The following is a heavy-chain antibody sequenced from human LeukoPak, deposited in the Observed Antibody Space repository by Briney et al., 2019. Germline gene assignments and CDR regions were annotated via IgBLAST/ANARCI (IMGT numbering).Heavy chain of an antibody. V-gene: IGHV3-53*01. J-gene: IGHJ6*03. D-gene: IGHD3-10*01. CDR1: GFTVSSNY. CDR3: ASTTRGGTYYYYMDV. Sequence: PGGSLRLSCAASGFTVSSNYMTWVRQAPGKGLEWVSVIYSGGSIYYADSVKGRFTVSRDNSKNTLYLQMNGLRAEDTAVYYCASTTRGGTYYYYMDVWGKGTTVTISS. CDR2: IYSGGSI.